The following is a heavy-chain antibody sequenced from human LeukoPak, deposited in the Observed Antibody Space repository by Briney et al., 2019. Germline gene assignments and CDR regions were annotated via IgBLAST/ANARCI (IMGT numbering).Heavy chain of an antibody. J-gene: IGHJ4*02. CDR2: ISNSGTTV. V-gene: IGHV3-48*03. D-gene: IGHD3-22*01. CDR3: AKDRSGCFDY. CDR1: GFTFRGYE. Sequence: GGSLRLSCAASGFTFRGYEMNWVRQAPGKGLEWVSYISNSGTTVYYADSVKGRFTISRDNAKNSLYLQMNSLRAEDTAVYYCAKDRSGCFDYWGQGTLVTVSS.